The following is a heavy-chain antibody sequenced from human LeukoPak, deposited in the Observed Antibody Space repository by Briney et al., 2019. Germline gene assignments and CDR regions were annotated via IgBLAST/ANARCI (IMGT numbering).Heavy chain of an antibody. CDR3: ATFSVDTAMVTGY. J-gene: IGHJ4*02. CDR1: GYTFTGYY. Sequence: GASVKVSCKASGYTFTGYYMHGVRQAPGQGLEWMGWINPNSGGTNYAQKFQGRVTMTRDTSISTAYMELSRLRSDDTAVYYCATFSVDTAMVTGYWGQGTLVTVSS. D-gene: IGHD5-18*01. CDR2: INPNSGGT. V-gene: IGHV1-2*02.